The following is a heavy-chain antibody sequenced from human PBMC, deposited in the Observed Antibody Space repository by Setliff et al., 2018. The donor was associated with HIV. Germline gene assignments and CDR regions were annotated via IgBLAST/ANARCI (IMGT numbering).Heavy chain of an antibody. Sequence: SVKVSCKASGGTFSSYAISWVRQAPGQGLEWMGGIIPIFGTANYAQKFQGRVTITADESTSTAYMELSSLRSEDTAVYYCARRRMVRGVITTSPGYYYCMDVWGQGTTVTVSS. V-gene: IGHV1-69*13. CDR1: GGTFSSYA. D-gene: IGHD3-10*01. J-gene: IGHJ6*02. CDR2: IIPIFGTA. CDR3: ARRRMVRGVITTSPGYYYCMDV.